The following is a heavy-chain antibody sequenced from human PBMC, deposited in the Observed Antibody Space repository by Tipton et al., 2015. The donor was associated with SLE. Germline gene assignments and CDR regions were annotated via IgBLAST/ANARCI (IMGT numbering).Heavy chain of an antibody. CDR1: GFFFSDTY. CDR3: VKEVLGSCTSTSCYYFDY. V-gene: IGHV3-7*03. Sequence: SLRLSCTASGFFFSDTYMTWVRQAPGRGLEWVANIRQDGSDTHYADSVKGRFTISRDNAKNSLFLQMNSLRDEDTAVYYCVKEVLGSCTSTSCYYFDYWGQGTLVTVSS. J-gene: IGHJ4*02. CDR2: IRQDGSDT. D-gene: IGHD2-2*01.